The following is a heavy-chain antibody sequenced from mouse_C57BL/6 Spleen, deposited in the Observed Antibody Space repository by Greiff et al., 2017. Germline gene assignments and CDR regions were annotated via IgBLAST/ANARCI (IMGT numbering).Heavy chain of an antibody. CDR2: IDPSDSYT. V-gene: IGHV1-50*01. D-gene: IGHD1-1*01. CDR3: ARRGTYYYGSEDFDV. J-gene: IGHJ1*03. CDR1: GYTFTSYW. Sequence: VQLQQPGAELVKPGASVKLSCKASGYTFTSYWMQWVKQRPGQGLEWIGEIDPSDSYTNYNQKFKGKATLTVDTSSSTAYMQLSSLTSEDSAVYYCARRGTYYYGSEDFDVWGTGTTVTVSS.